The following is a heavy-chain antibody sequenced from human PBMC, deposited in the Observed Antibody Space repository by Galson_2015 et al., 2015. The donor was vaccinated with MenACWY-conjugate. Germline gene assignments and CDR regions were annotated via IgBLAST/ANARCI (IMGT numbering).Heavy chain of an antibody. CDR2: ISSSGNTI. D-gene: IGHD3-22*01. Sequence: SLRLSFAGSGFTFSSYEMNWVRQAPGRGLEWVSYISSSGNTIYYADSVKGRFTISRDSAKNSLYLQMNSLRAEDTAVYYCARGVYDSSGYYFPWGQGTLVTVSS. V-gene: IGHV3-48*03. CDR3: ARGVYDSSGYYFP. CDR1: GFTFSSYE. J-gene: IGHJ1*01.